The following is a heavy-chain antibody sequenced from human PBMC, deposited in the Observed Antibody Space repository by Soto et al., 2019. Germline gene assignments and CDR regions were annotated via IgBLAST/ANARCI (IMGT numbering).Heavy chain of an antibody. J-gene: IGHJ4*02. V-gene: IGHV4-39*01. CDR1: GGSISRSSYY. Sequence: ASETLSLPCTVSGGSISRSSYYWGWIRQPPGKGLEWIGSIYYSGSTYYNPSLKSRVTISVDTSKNQFSLKLSSVTAADTAVYYCARHTPAISISDHWGQGTLVTV. CDR3: ARHTPAISISDH. D-gene: IGHD2-15*01. CDR2: IYYSGST.